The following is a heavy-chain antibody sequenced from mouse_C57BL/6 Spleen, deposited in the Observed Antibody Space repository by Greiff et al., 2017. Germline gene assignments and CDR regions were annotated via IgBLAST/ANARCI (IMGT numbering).Heavy chain of an antibody. CDR2: INYDGSST. D-gene: IGHD2-2*01. V-gene: IGHV5-16*01. CDR3: ARGGGGYGFAY. Sequence: EVLLVESEGGLVQPGSSMKLSCTASGFTFSDYYMAWVRQVPEKGLEWVANINYDGSSTYYLDSLKSRFTISRDNAKNSLYLQMSSLKSEDTATYYCARGGGGYGFAYWGQGTLVTVSA. CDR1: GFTFSDYY. J-gene: IGHJ3*01.